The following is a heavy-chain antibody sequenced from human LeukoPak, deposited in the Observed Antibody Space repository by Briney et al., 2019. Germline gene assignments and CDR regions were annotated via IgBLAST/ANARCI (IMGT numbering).Heavy chain of an antibody. CDR2: ISWNIGSI. CDR1: VVTFDDYA. V-gene: IGHV3-9*01. CDR3: AKDDAFDY. Sequence: GRSLRLSCAASVVTFDDYAMHWGRQAPGKGLEWVSGISWNIGSIGYADSVKGRCTISRDNAKNSLYLQMNSLRAEDTALYYCAKDDAFDYWGQGTLVTVSS. J-gene: IGHJ4*02.